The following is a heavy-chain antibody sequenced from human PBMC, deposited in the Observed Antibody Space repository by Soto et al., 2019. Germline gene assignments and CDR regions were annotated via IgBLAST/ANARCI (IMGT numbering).Heavy chain of an antibody. J-gene: IGHJ1*01. CDR3: ARLNDYVEFFQH. Sequence: SETLSLTCTVSGGSISRSTYYWGWIRQPPGKGLEWIGSIYDSGSTYYNPSLKSRVTISVDTSKNKFSLRLYSVTAADTAVYYCARLNDYVEFFQHWGQGTLVTVSS. CDR2: IYDSGST. V-gene: IGHV4-39*01. D-gene: IGHD4-17*01. CDR1: GGSISRSTYY.